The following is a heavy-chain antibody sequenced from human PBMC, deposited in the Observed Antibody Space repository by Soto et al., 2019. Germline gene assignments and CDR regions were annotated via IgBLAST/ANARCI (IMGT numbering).Heavy chain of an antibody. CDR3: ARGLILRRLTDAFDI. Sequence: SETLSLTCAVYGGSFSGYYWSWIRQPPGKGLEWIGEINHSGSTNYNPSLKSRVTISVDTSKNQFSLKLSSVTAADTAVYYCARGLILRRLTDAFDIWGQGTMVTVSS. D-gene: IGHD3-3*02. CDR1: GGSFSGYY. V-gene: IGHV4-34*01. CDR2: INHSGST. J-gene: IGHJ3*02.